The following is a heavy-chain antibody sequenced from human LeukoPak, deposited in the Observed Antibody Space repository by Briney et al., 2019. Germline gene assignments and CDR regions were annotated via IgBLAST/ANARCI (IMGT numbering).Heavy chain of an antibody. CDR3: AKRVSTYGGVLAPDFDY. CDR2: ISGSGGNT. V-gene: IGHV3-23*01. Sequence: GGSLRLSCAASGFTFSSYGMSWVRQAPGKGPEWVSVISGSGGNTYYADSVKGRFTISRDNSKNTLYLQVNSLRAEDTAVYYCAKRVSTYGGVLAPDFDYWGQGTLVTVSS. J-gene: IGHJ4*02. CDR1: GFTFSSYG. D-gene: IGHD3-16*02.